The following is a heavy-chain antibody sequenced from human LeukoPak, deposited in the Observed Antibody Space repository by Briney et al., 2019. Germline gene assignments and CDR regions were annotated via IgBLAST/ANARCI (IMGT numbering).Heavy chain of an antibody. Sequence: ASVKVSCKTSGYSFTIYDINWLRQAPGRGPEWMGWVNTATGNTGYAQKFQGRVSMTRDTSRTTAYMELRSLTSEDTAVYSCARVWGPTPIHYFDYWGQGSLVTVSP. CDR1: GYSFTIYD. D-gene: IGHD3-16*01. J-gene: IGHJ4*02. V-gene: IGHV1-8*01. CDR2: VNTATGNT. CDR3: ARVWGPTPIHYFDY.